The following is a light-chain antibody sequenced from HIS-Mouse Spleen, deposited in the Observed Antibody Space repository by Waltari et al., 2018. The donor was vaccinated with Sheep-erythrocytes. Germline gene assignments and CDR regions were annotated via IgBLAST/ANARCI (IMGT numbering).Light chain of an antibody. CDR1: QGISSA. V-gene: IGKV1D-13*01. CDR3: QQYDNLLT. CDR2: DAS. J-gene: IGKJ4*01. Sequence: AIQLTQSPSPLSASVGARVTITCRASQGISSAFAWYQQKPGKAPKPLIYDASSLESGVPSRFSGSGSGTDFTLTISSLQPEDFATYYCQQYDNLLTFGGGTKVEIK.